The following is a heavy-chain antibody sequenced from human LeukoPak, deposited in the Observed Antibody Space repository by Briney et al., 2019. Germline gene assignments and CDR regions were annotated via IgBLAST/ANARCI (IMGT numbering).Heavy chain of an antibody. Sequence: GSLRLPCAASGFTFSSYSMNWVRQAPGKGLEWVSSISSSSSYIYYADSVKGRFTISRDNAKNSLYLQMNSLRAEDTAVYYCARDAGRGVTTPFDYWGQGTLVTVSS. J-gene: IGHJ4*02. CDR3: ARDAGRGVTTPFDY. CDR1: GFTFSSYS. V-gene: IGHV3-21*01. CDR2: ISSSSSYI. D-gene: IGHD3-3*01.